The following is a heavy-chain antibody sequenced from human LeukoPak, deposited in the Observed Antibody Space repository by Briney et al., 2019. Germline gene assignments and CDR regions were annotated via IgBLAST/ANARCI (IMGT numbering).Heavy chain of an antibody. V-gene: IGHV3-21*01. Sequence: GGSLRPSCAASGFTFSSYSMNWVRQAPGKGLEWVSSISSSSSYIYYADSVKGRFTISRDNAKNSLYLQMNSLRAEDTAVYYCARQGTFRYFDYWGQGTLVTVSS. D-gene: IGHD2/OR15-2a*01. J-gene: IGHJ4*02. CDR2: ISSSSSYI. CDR1: GFTFSSYS. CDR3: ARQGTFRYFDY.